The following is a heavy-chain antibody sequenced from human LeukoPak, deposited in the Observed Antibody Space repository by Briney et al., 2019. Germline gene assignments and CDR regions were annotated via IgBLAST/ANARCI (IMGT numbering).Heavy chain of an antibody. CDR3: AKGQPGGTQLPSWAPYYFDY. CDR2: ISYDVSNK. V-gene: IGHV3-30*18. J-gene: IGHJ4*02. Sequence: PGGSLRLSCAPSELTPTNFYMSWIRQAPGKGLRWVAVISYDVSNKYYTNSVKGRFTISRDNSKNTVYLQMNSLRAEDTAVYYCAKGQPGGTQLPSWAPYYFDYWGQGTLVTVSS. D-gene: IGHD5-18*01. CDR1: ELTPTNFY.